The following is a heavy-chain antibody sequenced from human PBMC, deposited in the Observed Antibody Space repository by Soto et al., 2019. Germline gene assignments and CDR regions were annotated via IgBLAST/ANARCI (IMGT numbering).Heavy chain of an antibody. D-gene: IGHD2-2*01. V-gene: IGHV4-39*01. CDR3: ARAGYCSSTSCRTLGY. CDR1: GGSISSYY. CDR2: IFYSGST. Sequence: SETLSLTCTVSGGSISSYYWGWIRQPPGKGLEWIGSIFYSGSTYYNPSLKSRVTISVDTSKNQFSLKLSSVTAADTAVYYCARAGYCSSTSCRTLGYWGQGTLVTVSS. J-gene: IGHJ4*02.